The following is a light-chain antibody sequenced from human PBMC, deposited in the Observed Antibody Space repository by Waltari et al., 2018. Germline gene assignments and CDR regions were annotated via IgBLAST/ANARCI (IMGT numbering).Light chain of an antibody. CDR2: RYN. CDR3: AAWDNSLSGVL. J-gene: IGLJ2*01. Sequence: QSVLTQSPSASGTPWQRVTISCSGSSSNIESNHVFWYQQIPGTAPKLLIFRYNMRPSGVPDRFSASKSGTSASLAISGLRSEDEADYYCAAWDNSLSGVLFGGGTKLTVL. V-gene: IGLV1-47*01. CDR1: SSNIESNH.